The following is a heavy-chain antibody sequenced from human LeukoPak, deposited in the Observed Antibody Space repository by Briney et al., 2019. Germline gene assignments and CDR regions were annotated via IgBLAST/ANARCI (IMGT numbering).Heavy chain of an antibody. D-gene: IGHD3-3*01. V-gene: IGHV3-23*01. CDR3: AKDERFLEWGYYYMDV. CDR1: GFTFSNFA. CDR2: VSRDGINT. Sequence: PGGSQRLSCSASGFTFSNFAMSWVRQAPGKGLEWVSAVSRDGINTYDTDSLKGRFTISRDNSKKTVFLQMNSLRAEDTAVYYCAKDERFLEWGYYYMDVWGKGTTVTVSS. J-gene: IGHJ6*03.